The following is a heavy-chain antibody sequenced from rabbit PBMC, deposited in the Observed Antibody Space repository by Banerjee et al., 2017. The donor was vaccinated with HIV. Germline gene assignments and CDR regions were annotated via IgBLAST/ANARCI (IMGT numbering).Heavy chain of an antibody. J-gene: IGHJ4*01. CDR3: VRHNSGLRL. D-gene: IGHD4-1*01. CDR2: IDAGYRGTT. V-gene: IGHV1S45*01. Sequence: QEQLVESGGGLVQPEGSLTLTCTASGFDFSSNAMCWVRQAPGKGLEWIACIDAGYRGTTYYASWAKGRFTISRTSTTVDLKMTSLTAADTATYFCVRHNSGLRLWGPGTLVTVS. CDR1: GFDFSSNA.